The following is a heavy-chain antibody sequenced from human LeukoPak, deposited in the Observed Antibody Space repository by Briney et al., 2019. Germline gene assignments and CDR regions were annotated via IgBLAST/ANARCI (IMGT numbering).Heavy chain of an antibody. CDR3: ARLDVDTAMPEEDY. Sequence: GESLQISCKGSGYIFTSYWISWVRQLPGKGLEWMGRIDPSDSYTNYSPSFQGHVTISADKSISTAYLRWSSLKASDTAMYYCARLDVDTAMPEEDYWGQGTLVTVSS. J-gene: IGHJ4*02. CDR1: GYIFTSYW. V-gene: IGHV5-10-1*01. CDR2: IDPSDSYT. D-gene: IGHD5-18*01.